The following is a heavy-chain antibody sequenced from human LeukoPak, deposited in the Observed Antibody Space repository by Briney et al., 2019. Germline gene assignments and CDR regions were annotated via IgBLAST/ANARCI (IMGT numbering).Heavy chain of an antibody. CDR1: GFAVGSNY. V-gene: IGHV3-53*01. J-gene: IGHJ4*02. D-gene: IGHD1-14*01. CDR2: IYSGGAI. Sequence: GGSLRLSCVASGFAVGSNYMSWVRQAPGKGLEWVSLIYSGGAIRFADSVKGRFTISRDSSKNTLFLQMNDLTVEDTARYYCARRPGNWGQGILVTVSS. CDR3: ARRPGN.